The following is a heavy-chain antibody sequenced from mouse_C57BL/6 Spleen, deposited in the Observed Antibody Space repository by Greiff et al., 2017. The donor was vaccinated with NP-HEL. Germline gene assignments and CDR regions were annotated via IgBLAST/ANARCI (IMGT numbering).Heavy chain of an antibody. CDR2: IDPSDSYT. J-gene: IGHJ2*01. CDR1: GYTFTSYW. V-gene: IGHV1-69*01. CDR3: ARPSYGSSYFDY. Sequence: QVQLQQPGAELVMPGASVKLSCKASGYTFTSYWMHWVKQRPGQGLEWIGEIDPSDSYTNYNQKFKGKSTLTVDKSSSTAYMQLSSLTSEDSAVYYCARPSYGSSYFDYWGQGTTLTVSS. D-gene: IGHD1-1*01.